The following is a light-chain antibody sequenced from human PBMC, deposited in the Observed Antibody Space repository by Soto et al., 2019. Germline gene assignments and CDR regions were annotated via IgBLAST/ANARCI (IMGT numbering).Light chain of an antibody. CDR1: QSVSSSY. V-gene: IGKV3-20*01. J-gene: IGKJ1*01. CDR2: GAS. CDR3: QHYGSSLWT. Sequence: EIVLTQSPGTLSLSPGERATLSCRASQSVSSSYLAWYQQKPGQAPRLVIYGASSRATGIPGRFSGSGSGTDFTLTISRLEPEDFAVYYCQHYGSSLWTFGRRTKVEIK.